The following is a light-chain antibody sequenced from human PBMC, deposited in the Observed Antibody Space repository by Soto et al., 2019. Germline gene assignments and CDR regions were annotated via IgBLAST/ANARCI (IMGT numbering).Light chain of an antibody. CDR2: DAS. CDR3: QGYDNRLRS. CDR1: QDISNY. V-gene: IGKV1-33*01. Sequence: VQSPQSKYSLSGSVGDRVTITCQASQDISNYLNWYQQKPGKAPKLLIYDASNLETGVPSRFSGSGSGTDFTFTISSLQTEDIATYYCQGYDNRLRSFGGGTKVDIK. J-gene: IGKJ4*01.